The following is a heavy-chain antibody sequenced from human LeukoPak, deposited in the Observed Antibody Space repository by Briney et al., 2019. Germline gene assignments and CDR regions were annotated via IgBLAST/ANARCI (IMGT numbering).Heavy chain of an antibody. J-gene: IGHJ6*04. D-gene: IGHD3-10*02. Sequence: GGSLRLSCVASGFTFRTYGMHWVRQAPGKGLEWVAFIRYDGSKKYYADSVKGRFTISRDNSKNTLYLQMSSLRAEDTAVYYCAELGITMIGGVWGKGTTVTISS. V-gene: IGHV3-30*02. CDR2: IRYDGSKK. CDR3: AELGITMIGGV. CDR1: GFTFRTYG.